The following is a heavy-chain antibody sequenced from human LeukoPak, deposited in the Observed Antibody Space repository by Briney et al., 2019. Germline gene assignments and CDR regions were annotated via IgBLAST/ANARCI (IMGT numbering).Heavy chain of an antibody. CDR2: FGGSGGSI. J-gene: IGHJ4*02. D-gene: IGHD2-21*02. V-gene: IGHV3-23*01. CDR1: GFTFSTYA. CDR3: AKSDCGGDCHLLDY. Sequence: GGSLRLSCAASGFTFSTYAMSWVRQAPGKGLEWVSHFGGSGGSIYYADSVKGRFTISRDNSKNTLYPQMNSLRAEDTAVYYCAKSDCGGDCHLLDYWGQGTLVTVSS.